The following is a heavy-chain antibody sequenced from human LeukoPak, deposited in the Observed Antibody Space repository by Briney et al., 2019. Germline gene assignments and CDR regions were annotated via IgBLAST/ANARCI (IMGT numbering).Heavy chain of an antibody. V-gene: IGHV4-61*02. CDR3: ARVRLQREALDL. CDR2: IYVSGNT. J-gene: IGHJ3*01. D-gene: IGHD1-1*01. Sequence: SETLSLTCTVSGASVSSGGYYWTWIRQPTGKALESIGRIYVSGNTHFNPSLKSRATISVDSSKNQFSLKLSSVPAADTAVYYCARVRLQREALDLWGQGTMVSVSS. CDR1: GASVSSGGYY.